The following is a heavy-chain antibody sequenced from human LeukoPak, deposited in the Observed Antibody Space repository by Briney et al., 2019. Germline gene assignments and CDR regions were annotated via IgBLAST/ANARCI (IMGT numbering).Heavy chain of an antibody. CDR3: ARRTTYYYDSSGYRNWFDP. CDR2: IYYSGST. V-gene: IGHV4-39*01. D-gene: IGHD3-22*01. Sequence: SETLSLTCTVSGGSISSSSYYWGWVRQPPGKGLEWIGSIYYSGSTYYNPSLKSRVTISVDTSKNQFSLKLSSVTAADTAVHYCARRTTYYYDSSGYRNWFDPWGQGTLVTVSS. CDR1: GGSISSSSYY. J-gene: IGHJ5*02.